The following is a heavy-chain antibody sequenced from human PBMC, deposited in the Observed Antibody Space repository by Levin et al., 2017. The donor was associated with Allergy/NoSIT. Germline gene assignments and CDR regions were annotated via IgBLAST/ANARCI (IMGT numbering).Heavy chain of an antibody. CDR2: MYSVGTT. J-gene: IGHJ4*02. V-gene: IGHV3-66*04. D-gene: IGHD2-15*01. CDR1: EFNVRNNY. Sequence: LTGGSLRLSCEVSEFNVRNNYMSWVRQAPGKGLEWVSFMYSVGTTHYAESVKGRFTISRDNTKNTLHLQMNSLRAEDTAVYYCVRRWQWGQGTLVTVSS. CDR3: VRRWQ.